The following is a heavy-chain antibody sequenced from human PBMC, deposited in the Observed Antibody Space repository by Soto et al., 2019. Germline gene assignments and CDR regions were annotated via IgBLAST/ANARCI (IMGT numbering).Heavy chain of an antibody. D-gene: IGHD3-9*01. Sequence: GGSLRLSCAASGFTFTKFAMHWVRRAPGKGLEWVAVISYDGSEKYYADSVKGRFTISRDNSKNTLYLQMNSLRAEDTAVYYCARDRDEILTGYHDYWGQGTLVTVSS. CDR1: GFTFTKFA. V-gene: IGHV3-30-3*01. J-gene: IGHJ4*02. CDR3: ARDRDEILTGYHDY. CDR2: ISYDGSEK.